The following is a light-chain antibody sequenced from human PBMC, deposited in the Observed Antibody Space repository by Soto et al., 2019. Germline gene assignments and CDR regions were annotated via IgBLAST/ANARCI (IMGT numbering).Light chain of an antibody. Sequence: EVVMTQSPATLSVSPGERATLSCSASQSISSNLAWYQQKPGQAPRLLIYGASTRATGIPARFSGSGSGTDFTLTISSLQSEDFAVYYCQQYNDWPISVGQGTRLQIK. CDR3: QQYNDWPIS. CDR1: QSISSN. CDR2: GAS. V-gene: IGKV3-15*01. J-gene: IGKJ5*01.